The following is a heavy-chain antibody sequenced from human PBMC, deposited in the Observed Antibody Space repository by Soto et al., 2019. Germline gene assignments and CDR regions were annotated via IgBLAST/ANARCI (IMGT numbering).Heavy chain of an antibody. CDR1: GGTFSSYA. J-gene: IGHJ6*02. CDR2: IIPIFGTA. D-gene: IGHD2-21*02. CDR3: AITLAYCVGDCYKDVWDYYYGMDV. Sequence: SVKVSCKASGGTFSSYAISWVRQAPGQGLEWMGGIIPIFGTANYAQKFQGRVTITADESTSTAYMELSSLRSEDTAVYYCAITLAYCVGDCYKDVWDYYYGMDVWGQGTTVTVSS. V-gene: IGHV1-69*13.